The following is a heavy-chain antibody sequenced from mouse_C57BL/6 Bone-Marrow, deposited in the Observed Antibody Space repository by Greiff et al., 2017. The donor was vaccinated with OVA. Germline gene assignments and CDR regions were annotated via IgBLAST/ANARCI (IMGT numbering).Heavy chain of an antibody. Sequence: VQLQQSGAELVKPGASVKISCKASGYAFSSSWMNWVKQRPGKGLEWIGQIYPGVGNTNYKGKFTGKAPLTADKSSITAYMQLSSLTSEDSAVYFCARGGSNYVGFAYWGQGTLVTVSA. V-gene: IGHV1-80*01. CDR1: GYAFSSSW. CDR2: IYPGVGNT. CDR3: ARGGSNYVGFAY. J-gene: IGHJ3*01. D-gene: IGHD2-5*01.